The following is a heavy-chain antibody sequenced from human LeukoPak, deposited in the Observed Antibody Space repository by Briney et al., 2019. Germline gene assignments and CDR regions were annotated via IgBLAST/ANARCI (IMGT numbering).Heavy chain of an antibody. CDR3: ARGRYGSGSYYY. J-gene: IGHJ6*02. CDR1: GGSISSSSYY. Sequence: SETLSLTCTVSGGSISSSSYYWGWIRQPPGKGLEWIGYIYHSGSTYYNPSLKSRVTISVDRSKNQFSLKLSSVTAADTAVYYCARGRYGSGSYYYWGQGTTVTVSS. V-gene: IGHV4-39*07. D-gene: IGHD3-10*01. CDR2: IYHSGST.